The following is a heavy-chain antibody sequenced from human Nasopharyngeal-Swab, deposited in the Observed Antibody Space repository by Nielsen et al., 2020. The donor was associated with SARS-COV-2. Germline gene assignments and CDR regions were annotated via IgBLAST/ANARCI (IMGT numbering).Heavy chain of an antibody. CDR3: ARGSPRSGMDV. J-gene: IGHJ6*02. CDR2: INHSGRT. V-gene: IGHV4-34*01. Sequence: SETPSLTCAVYGGSFSGYYWSWIRQPPGKGLEWIGEINHSGRTNYNPSLKSRVTISVDTSKNQFSLKLSSVTAADTAVYYCARGSPRSGMDVWGQGTTVTVSS. CDR1: GGSFSGYY.